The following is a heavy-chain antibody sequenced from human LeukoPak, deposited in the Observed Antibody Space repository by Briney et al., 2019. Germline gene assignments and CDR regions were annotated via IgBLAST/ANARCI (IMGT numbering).Heavy chain of an antibody. V-gene: IGHV3-53*04. CDR2: IYSGGST. CDR3: ARHSRGYYYYGMDV. J-gene: IGHJ6*02. Sequence: GGSLRLSCAASGFTVSSNYMSWVRQAPGKGLEWVSVIYSGGSTYYADSVKGRFTISRHNSKNTLYLQMNSLRAEDTAVYYCARHSRGYYYYGMDVWGQGTTVTVSS. CDR1: GFTVSSNY.